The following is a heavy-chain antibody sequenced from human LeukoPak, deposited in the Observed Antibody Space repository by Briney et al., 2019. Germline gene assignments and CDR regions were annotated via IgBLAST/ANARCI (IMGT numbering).Heavy chain of an antibody. CDR3: ARGWVPELYNWFDP. J-gene: IGHJ5*02. CDR2: IYYSGST. Sequence: KSSETLSLTCTVSGGSISSYYWSWIRQPPGKGLEWIGYIYYSGSTNYNPSLKSRVTISVDTSKNQFSLKLSSVTAADTAVYYCARGWVPELYNWFDPWGQGTLVTVSS. CDR1: GGSISSYY. D-gene: IGHD3-10*01. V-gene: IGHV4-59*01.